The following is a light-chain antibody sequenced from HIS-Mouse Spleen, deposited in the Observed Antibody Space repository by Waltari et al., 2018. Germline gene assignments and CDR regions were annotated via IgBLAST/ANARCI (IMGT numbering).Light chain of an antibody. CDR2: EGS. V-gene: IGLV2-23*01. Sequence: QSALTQPASVSGSPGQSITISCTGTSSDVGSYNLVSWYQQHPANAPKLMIYEGSKRPSGVSNSFSGSTSGNTASLTISGLQAEDEADYYCCSYAGSSTSVVFGGGTKLTVL. J-gene: IGLJ2*01. CDR1: SSDVGSYNL. CDR3: CSYAGSSTSVV.